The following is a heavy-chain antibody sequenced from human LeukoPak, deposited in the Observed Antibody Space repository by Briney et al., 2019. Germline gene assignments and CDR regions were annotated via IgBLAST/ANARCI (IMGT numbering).Heavy chain of an antibody. Sequence: SETLSLTCNVSGVSVTSGTSYWSWIRQPPGKGLEWIGNIYYRGSTNYNPSLKSRVTISVDRSKNQFSLKLSSVTAADTAVYYCARGGGYYLFDYWGQGTLVTVSS. CDR1: GVSVTSGTSY. CDR2: IYYRGST. CDR3: ARGGGYYLFDY. D-gene: IGHD3-22*01. V-gene: IGHV4-61*01. J-gene: IGHJ4*02.